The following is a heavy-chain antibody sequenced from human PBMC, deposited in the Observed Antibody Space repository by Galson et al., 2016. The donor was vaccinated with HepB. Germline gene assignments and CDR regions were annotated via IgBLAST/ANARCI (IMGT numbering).Heavy chain of an antibody. CDR3: ARDLHSGAYTFDY. Sequence: LRLSCAASGFTFSSFSMNWVRQAPGKGLEWVSYLSSSSGVLYYADSVKGRSTISRDNAKNSLYLQMNSPRDEDTAVYYCARDLHSGAYTFDYWGQGTLVTVSS. D-gene: IGHD1-26*01. CDR2: LSSSSGVL. J-gene: IGHJ4*02. V-gene: IGHV3-48*02. CDR1: GFTFSSFS.